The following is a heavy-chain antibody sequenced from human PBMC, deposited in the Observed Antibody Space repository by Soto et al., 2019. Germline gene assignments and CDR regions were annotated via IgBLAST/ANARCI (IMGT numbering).Heavy chain of an antibody. V-gene: IGHV5-10-1*01. CDR1: GYSFTSYW. CDR2: IDPSDSYT. CDR3: ARHDDGSGTYYY. D-gene: IGHD3-10*01. Sequence: GESLKISCKGSGYSFTSYWISGVRQMPGKGLERMGRIDPSDSYTNYSPSFQGHVTISADKSISTAYPQWSSLKASDTAMYYCARHDDGSGTYYYWGQGTLVTVSS. J-gene: IGHJ4*02.